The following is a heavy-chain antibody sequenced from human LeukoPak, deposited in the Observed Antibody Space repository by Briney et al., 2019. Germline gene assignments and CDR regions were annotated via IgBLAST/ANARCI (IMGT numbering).Heavy chain of an antibody. V-gene: IGHV3-48*03. CDR1: GFTFSSYE. D-gene: IGHD5-18*01. J-gene: IGHJ4*02. CDR3: ATGYINGYEH. CDR2: ISSSGSTK. Sequence: PGGSLRLSCATSGFTFSSYEMNWVRQAPGKGLEWFSYISSSGSTKYYADSEKGRFTISRDNAKNSLYLQMNSPRAEDTAVYYCATGYINGYEHWGQGSLVTVSS.